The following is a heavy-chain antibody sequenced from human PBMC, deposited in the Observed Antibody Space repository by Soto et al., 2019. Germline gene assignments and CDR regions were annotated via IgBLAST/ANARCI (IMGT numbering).Heavy chain of an antibody. D-gene: IGHD2-21*02. Sequence: GGSLRLSCAVSGFSFSPSTVTWVRQAPGKGLEWVSAIGDSGLSTYYTDAVKGRFTISRDNSNSMVFLQMNSLTAEDAAMYYCAKGDYGDFLWFDSWGPGTQVTVPS. V-gene: IGHV3-23*01. CDR1: GFSFSPST. CDR3: AKGDYGDFLWFDS. J-gene: IGHJ5*01. CDR2: IGDSGLST.